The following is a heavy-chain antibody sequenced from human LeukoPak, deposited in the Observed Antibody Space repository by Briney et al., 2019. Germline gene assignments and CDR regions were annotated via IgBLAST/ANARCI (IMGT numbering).Heavy chain of an antibody. CDR1: GGSISSHY. V-gene: IGHV4-39*07. J-gene: IGHJ4*02. CDR2: IYYGGST. Sequence: SETLSLTCTVSGGSISSHYWGWIRQPPGKGLEWIGSIYYGGSTYYNPSLKSRVTISVDTSKNQFSLKLSSVTAADTAVYYCARDGGSSFRYFDYWGQGTLVTVSS. CDR3: ARDGGSSFRYFDY. D-gene: IGHD2-2*01.